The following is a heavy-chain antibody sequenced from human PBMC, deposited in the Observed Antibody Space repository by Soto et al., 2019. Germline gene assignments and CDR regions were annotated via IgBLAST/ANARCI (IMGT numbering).Heavy chain of an antibody. Sequence: SETLSLTCAVYGGSFSGYYWTWIRQPPGTGLEWIGEINHSGSTNYNPSLKSRVTITKDTSKNQVILTMTMLDPVDTGTYYCAHSPTRMGDTGYNLSYCFEDWGQGTQVTVSS. CDR3: AHSPTRMGDTGYNLSYCFED. V-gene: IGHV4-34*01. J-gene: IGHJ4*02. CDR2: INHSGST. CDR1: GGSFSGYY. D-gene: IGHD5-12*01.